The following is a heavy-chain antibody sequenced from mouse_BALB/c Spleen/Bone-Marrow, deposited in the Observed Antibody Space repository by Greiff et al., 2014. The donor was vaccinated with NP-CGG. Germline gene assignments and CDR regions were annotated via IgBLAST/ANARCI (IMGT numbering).Heavy chain of an antibody. J-gene: IGHJ3*01. V-gene: IGHV14-3*02. CDR2: IDPANGNT. CDR1: GFNIKDTY. D-gene: IGHD2-14*01. Sequence: EVQLQQSGAELVKPGASVKLSCTAPGFNIKDTYMHWVKQRPEQGLEWIVGIDPANGNTKYDPKFQGKATITADTSSNTAYLQLSSLTSEDTAVYYCAYYRYDEGGFAFWGQGTLVTVSA. CDR3: AYYRYDEGGFAF.